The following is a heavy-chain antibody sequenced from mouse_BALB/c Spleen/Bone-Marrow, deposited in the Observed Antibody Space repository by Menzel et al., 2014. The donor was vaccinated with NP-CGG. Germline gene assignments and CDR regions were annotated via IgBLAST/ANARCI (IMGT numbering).Heavy chain of an antibody. CDR3: ARNFYGSAYFDF. D-gene: IGHD1-1*01. V-gene: IGHV1-67*01. CDR1: GYKFTDYA. J-gene: IGHJ2*01. CDR2: ISTYSGNT. Sequence: QVQLQQSGPELVRPGVSVKISCKGSGYKFTDYAMHRVKQSHAWSLEWIGLISTYSGNTHYNQKFKGKATMTVDKSSSTAYMELARLTSEDSAIYYCARNFYGSAYFDFWGQGSTLSLSS.